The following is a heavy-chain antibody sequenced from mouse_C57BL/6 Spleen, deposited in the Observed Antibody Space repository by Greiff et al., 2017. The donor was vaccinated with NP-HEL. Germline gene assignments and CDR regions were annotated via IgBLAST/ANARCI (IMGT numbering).Heavy chain of an antibody. CDR3: ARWDYYGSSSGYFDV. CDR2: IYPRDGST. V-gene: IGHV1-85*01. CDR1: GYTFTSYD. D-gene: IGHD1-1*01. Sequence: QVQLQQSGPELVKPGASVKLSCKASGYTFTSYDINWVKQRTGQGLEWIGWIYPRDGSTKYNEKFKGEATLTVDTSSSTAYMELHSLTSEDSAVYFCARWDYYGSSSGYFDVWGTGTTVTVSS. J-gene: IGHJ1*03.